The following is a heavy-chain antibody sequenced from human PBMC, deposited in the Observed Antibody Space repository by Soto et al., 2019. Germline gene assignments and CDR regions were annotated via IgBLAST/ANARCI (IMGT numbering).Heavy chain of an antibody. CDR1: GGSISSGGYY. CDR2: IYHSGST. Sequence: SETLSLTCSVSGGSISSGGYYWSWIRQHPGKGLEWIGYIYHSGSTSYNPSLKSRVTISIDTSKNQFSLNLSSVTAADTAVYYCARGCYSTNWYPKKFDYWGQGTLVTSPQ. J-gene: IGHJ4*02. D-gene: IGHD6-13*01. CDR3: ARGCYSTNWYPKKFDY. V-gene: IGHV4-31*03.